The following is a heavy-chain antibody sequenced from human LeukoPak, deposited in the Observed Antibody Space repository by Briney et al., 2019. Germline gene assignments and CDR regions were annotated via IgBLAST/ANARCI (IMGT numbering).Heavy chain of an antibody. J-gene: IGHJ3*01. D-gene: IGHD3-22*01. CDR1: GFTFSSYG. Sequence: PGRSLRLSCAASGFTFSSYGMHWVRQAPGKGLEWVAVISYDGSNKYYADSVKGRFTISRDNSKNTLYLQMNSLRAEDTAVYYCAAYDSSGYGFWGQGTMVTVSS. CDR2: ISYDGSNK. V-gene: IGHV3-30*03. CDR3: AAYDSSGYGF.